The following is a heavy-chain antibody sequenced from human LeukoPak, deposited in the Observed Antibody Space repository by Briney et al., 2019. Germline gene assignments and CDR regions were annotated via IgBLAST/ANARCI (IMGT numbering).Heavy chain of an antibody. V-gene: IGHV4-59*01. CDR3: ATCRDEFGDYGFTS. CDR1: GDYISSNY. J-gene: IGHJ5*02. D-gene: IGHD4-17*01. CDR2: IYDSWRT. Sequence: SQTLSLTCTVSGDYISSNYWSWIRQSPGKGLXXXXNIYDSWRTKYNPTLKSRVTISVDTSKNLFSLKLTSVTAADTAVYYCATCRDEFGDYGFTSWGQGTLVTVSS.